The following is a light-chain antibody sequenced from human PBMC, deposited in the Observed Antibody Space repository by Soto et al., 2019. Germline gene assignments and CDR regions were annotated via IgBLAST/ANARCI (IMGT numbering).Light chain of an antibody. Sequence: DIRMTQSPSSLYAAVGDRVTIACRASQSISCSLSWYYQSPGKAPKLLISAASTLQSCVPSRFSGRGSGTDFTLTILSLQPEDSTTDSCRQRYIVPYSFGQGTQL. CDR1: QSISCS. V-gene: IGKV1-39*01. CDR3: RQRYIVPYS. CDR2: AAS. J-gene: IGKJ2*01.